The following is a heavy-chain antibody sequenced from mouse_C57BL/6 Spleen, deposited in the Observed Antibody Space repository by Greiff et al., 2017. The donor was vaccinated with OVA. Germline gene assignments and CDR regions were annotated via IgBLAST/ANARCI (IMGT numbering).Heavy chain of an antibody. V-gene: IGHV1-64*01. D-gene: IGHD2-2*01. CDR2: IHPNSGST. J-gene: IGHJ2*01. CDR3: ARGGEYGYEALDY. Sequence: QVQLQQSGAELVKPGASVKLSCKASGYTFTSYWMHWVKQRPGQGLEWIGMIHPNSGSTNYNETFKSKATLTVDKSSSTAYMQLSSLTSEDSAVYYCARGGEYGYEALDYWGQGTTLTVSS. CDR1: GYTFTSYW.